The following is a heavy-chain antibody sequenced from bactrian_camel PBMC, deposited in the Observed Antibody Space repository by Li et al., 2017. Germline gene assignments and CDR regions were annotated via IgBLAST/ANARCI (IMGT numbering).Heavy chain of an antibody. CDR1: GYISSRHC. J-gene: IGHJ6*01. Sequence: VQLVESGGALVQPGGSLRLSCTHSGYISSRHCMGWFRQAPGKAREGIAGIRRDGDEYYAGSVKGRFTISQDNAKNIIYLQMSSLTPDDTAMYYCAAGTRIIVGDYCDGITTWGQGTQVTVS. CDR2: IRRDGDE. CDR3: AAGTRIIVGDYCDGITT. V-gene: IGHV3S31*01. D-gene: IGHD3*01.